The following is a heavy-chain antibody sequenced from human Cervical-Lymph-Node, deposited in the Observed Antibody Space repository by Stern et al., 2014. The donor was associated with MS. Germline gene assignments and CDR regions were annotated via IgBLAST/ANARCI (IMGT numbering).Heavy chain of an antibody. J-gene: IGHJ4*02. CDR2: VSSEGSNK. Sequence: VQLLESGGGVVQPGRSLRLSCAVSGFNFSHYAMHWVRQAPGKGLEWVAAVSSEGSNKYHADSVKGRFTISRDNSKNTVYLQMNSLRDEDTAVYYCATQIWFDYWGQGTLVTVSS. D-gene: IGHD3-16*01. CDR3: ATQIWFDY. CDR1: GFNFSHYA. V-gene: IGHV3-30-3*01.